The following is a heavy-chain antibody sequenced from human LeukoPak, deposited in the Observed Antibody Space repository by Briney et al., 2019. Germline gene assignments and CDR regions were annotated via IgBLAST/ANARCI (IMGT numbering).Heavy chain of an antibody. J-gene: IGHJ4*02. D-gene: IGHD2-15*01. Sequence: GSLRLSCAASGFTFSSYAMSWVRQAPGEGLEWVSAISGSGGSTYYADSVKGRFTISRDNSKNTLYLQMNSLRAEDTAVYYCAKDRQKVAATGLNDYWGQGTLVTVSS. CDR3: AKDRQKVAATGLNDY. CDR2: ISGSGGST. CDR1: GFTFSSYA. V-gene: IGHV3-23*01.